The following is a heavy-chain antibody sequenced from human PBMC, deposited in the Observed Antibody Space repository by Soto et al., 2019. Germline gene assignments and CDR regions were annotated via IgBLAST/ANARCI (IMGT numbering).Heavy chain of an antibody. CDR3: ARVGSSGWSPDY. D-gene: IGHD6-19*01. CDR1: GDSISTVDYF. Sequence: SETLSLTCSVSGDSISTVDYFWAWIRQPPGQALEYIGYIYKSTTTYYNPSFESRVAISLDTSKSQFSLNVTSVTAADTAVYYCARVGSSGWSPDYWGQGTLVTVSS. CDR2: IYKSTTT. V-gene: IGHV4-30-4*01. J-gene: IGHJ4*02.